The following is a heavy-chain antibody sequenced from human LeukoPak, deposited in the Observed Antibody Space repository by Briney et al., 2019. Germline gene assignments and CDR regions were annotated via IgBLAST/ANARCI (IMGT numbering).Heavy chain of an antibody. CDR2: ISYDGSNK. D-gene: IGHD3-22*01. J-gene: IGHJ4*02. Sequence: GRSLRLSCAASGITFTNYAMHWVRQAPGKGLEWVAVISYDGSNKYYADSVKGRFTISRDNSKNTLYLQMNSLRAEDTAVYSCAREVPYYDSSGYYDYWGQGTLVTVSS. V-gene: IGHV3-30-3*01. CDR3: AREVPYYDSSGYYDY. CDR1: GITFTNYA.